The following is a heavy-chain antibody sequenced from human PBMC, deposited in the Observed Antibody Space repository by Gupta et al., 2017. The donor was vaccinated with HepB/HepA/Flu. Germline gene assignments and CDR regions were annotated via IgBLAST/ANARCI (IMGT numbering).Heavy chain of an antibody. Sequence: EVQLVESGGALVQPGGSLRLSCAASGFTFSNYWRHWVRQAPGKGLVWVSRINSDGRSTIYADSVKGRFTISRDNAKNTLYLQMNSLRVEDTALYYCARTSQGNRYSFAYWGQGALVSVSS. CDR1: GFTFSNYW. CDR2: INSDGRST. J-gene: IGHJ4*02. V-gene: IGHV3-74*01. CDR3: ARTSQGNRYSFAY. D-gene: IGHD3-16*02.